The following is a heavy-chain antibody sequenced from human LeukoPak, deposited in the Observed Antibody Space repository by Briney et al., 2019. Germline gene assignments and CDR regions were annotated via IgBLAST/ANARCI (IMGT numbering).Heavy chain of an antibody. V-gene: IGHV4-30-2*01. D-gene: IGHD2-15*01. Sequence: PSETLSLTCTVSGGSFSSGNYYWSWIRQPPGKGLEWIGYIYHSGSTYYNPSLKSRVTVSVDGSKNQFSLELSSVTAADTAVYYCARNTPGYYCMDVWGTGTTVTVSS. CDR3: ARNTPGYYCMDV. J-gene: IGHJ6*03. CDR2: IYHSGST. CDR1: GGSFSSGNYY.